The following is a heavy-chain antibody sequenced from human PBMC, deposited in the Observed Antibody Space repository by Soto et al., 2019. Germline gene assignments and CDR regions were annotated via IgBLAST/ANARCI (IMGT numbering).Heavy chain of an antibody. CDR1: GYPFTSYG. CDR2: ISPYNGNT. V-gene: IGHV1-18*01. J-gene: IGHJ6*02. CDR3: ARDQSFDRTDYDGIDV. Sequence: QVHLVQSGAEVKKPGASVKVSCETSGYPFTSYGIGWVRQAPGQGLEWMAWISPYNGNTYYAQKFQGRGTLTTDTSTRTVYMDLRSLRSDLRAVYYCARDQSFDRTDYDGIDVLGQGTTVAVS.